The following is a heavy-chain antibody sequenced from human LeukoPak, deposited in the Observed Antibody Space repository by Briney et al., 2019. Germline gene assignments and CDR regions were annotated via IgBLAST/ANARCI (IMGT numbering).Heavy chain of an antibody. CDR3: AKTPTYSYGYLDY. Sequence: GGSLRLSCAASGFTFSSYAMSWVRQAPGKGLEWVSGISGNGVSTSYADSVKGLFTISRDNSKNTLYLQMNSLRAEDTAVYYCAKTPTYSYGYLDYWGQGTLVTVSS. D-gene: IGHD5-18*01. CDR2: ISGNGVST. V-gene: IGHV3-23*01. J-gene: IGHJ4*02. CDR1: GFTFSSYA.